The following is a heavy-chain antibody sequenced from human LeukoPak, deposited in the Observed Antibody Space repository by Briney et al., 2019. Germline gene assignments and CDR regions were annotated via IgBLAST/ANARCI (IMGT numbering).Heavy chain of an antibody. CDR1: GFTFSNYG. Sequence: GGSLRLSCAASGFTFSNYGMHWVRQAPGKGLEWVAIIWHDGSDKYYADSVKGRFTISRDNSKNTLYLQMNSLRAEDTAVYFCTRQSENFSLDYWGQGTLLTVSS. CDR2: IWHDGSDK. V-gene: IGHV3-33*01. D-gene: IGHD3-3*01. J-gene: IGHJ4*02. CDR3: TRQSENFSLDY.